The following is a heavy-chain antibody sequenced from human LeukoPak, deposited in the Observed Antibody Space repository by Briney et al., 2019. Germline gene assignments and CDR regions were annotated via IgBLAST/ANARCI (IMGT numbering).Heavy chain of an antibody. CDR1: GFTVSSNY. CDR3: ARQSSRLTIFDY. D-gene: IGHD4/OR15-4a*01. Sequence: GGSLRLSCAASGFTVSSNYMSWVRQAPGKGLEWVSALYSGGTTYYADSVKGRFTISTHNSKNTLYLQMNSLRGEDTAVYYCARQSSRLTIFDYWGQGTLVTVSS. J-gene: IGHJ4*02. CDR2: LYSGGTT. V-gene: IGHV3-53*01.